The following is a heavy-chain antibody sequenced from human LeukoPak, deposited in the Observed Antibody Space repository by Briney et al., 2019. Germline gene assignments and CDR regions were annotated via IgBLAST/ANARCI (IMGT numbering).Heavy chain of an antibody. CDR2: ISSSSSYI. V-gene: IGHV3-21*01. CDR3: ARDYDFWSGLDC. J-gene: IGHJ4*02. D-gene: IGHD3-3*01. Sequence: PGGSLRLSCAVSGFTFSSYSMSWVRQAPGKGLEWVSSISSSSSYIYYADSVKGRFTISRDNANNSLYLQMNSLRAEDTAVYYCARDYDFWSGLDCWGQGTLVTVSS. CDR1: GFTFSSYS.